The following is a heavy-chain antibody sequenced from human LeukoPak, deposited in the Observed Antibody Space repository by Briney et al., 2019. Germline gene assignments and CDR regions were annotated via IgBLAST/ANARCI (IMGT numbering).Heavy chain of an antibody. CDR2: ITPSRGST. CDR1: GYTFTSYY. D-gene: IGHD1-1*01. CDR3: ARDLYLQPDHFDY. V-gene: IGHV1-46*01. Sequence: GASVKVSCKASGYTFTSYYMHWVRQAPGPGLECMGIITPSRGSTSYAQKFQGRVTMTRDTSTSTVYMEMSSLRSEDTAVYYCARDLYLQPDHFDYWGQRTLDTVSS. J-gene: IGHJ4*02.